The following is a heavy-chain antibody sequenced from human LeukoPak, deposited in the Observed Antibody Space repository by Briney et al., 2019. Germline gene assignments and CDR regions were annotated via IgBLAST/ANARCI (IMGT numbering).Heavy chain of an antibody. CDR3: ATAMLLGRAIINAFDI. CDR2: ISAYNGNT. CDR1: GYTFTSYG. V-gene: IGHV1-18*01. J-gene: IGHJ3*02. Sequence: ASVKVSCKASGYTFTSYGISWVRQAPGQGLEWMGWISAYNGNTNYAQKLQGRVTMTTDTSTSTAYMELRSLRSEDTAVYYCATAMLLGRAIINAFDIWGRGTMVTVSS. D-gene: IGHD3-10*01.